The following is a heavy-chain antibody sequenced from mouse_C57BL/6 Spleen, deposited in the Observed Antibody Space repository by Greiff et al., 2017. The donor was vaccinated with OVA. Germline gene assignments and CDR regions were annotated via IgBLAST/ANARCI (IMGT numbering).Heavy chain of an antibody. V-gene: IGHV1-64*01. Sequence: QVQLQQPGAELVKPGASVKLSCKASGYTFTSYWMHWVKQRPGQGLEWIGMIHPKSGSTNYNEKFKSKATLTVDKSSSPAYMQLSSLTSEDSAVYYCARWGAAQASDYWGQGTTLTVAS. D-gene: IGHD3-2*02. CDR3: ARWGAAQASDY. CDR2: IHPKSGST. J-gene: IGHJ2*01. CDR1: GYTFTSYW.